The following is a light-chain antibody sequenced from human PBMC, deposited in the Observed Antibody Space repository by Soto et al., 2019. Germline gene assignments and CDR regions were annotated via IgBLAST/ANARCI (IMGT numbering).Light chain of an antibody. CDR2: AAS. CDR1: QGISNY. Sequence: DFQITQSPSSLSASVGDRVTIPCRARQGISNYLAWYQQKPGKVTKLLIYAASTLQSGVPSRFSGSRSGTDSTLTISGLQPEDVATYYCKKYNSAPSLTFGGGTKVEIK. V-gene: IGKV1-27*01. J-gene: IGKJ4*01. CDR3: KKYNSAPSLT.